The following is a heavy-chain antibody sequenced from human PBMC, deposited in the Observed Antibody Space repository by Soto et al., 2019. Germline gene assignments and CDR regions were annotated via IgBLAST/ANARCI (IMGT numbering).Heavy chain of an antibody. Sequence: SETRSLTCTVSGFSISSYYWSWIRQPPGKGLEWIGYIYYSGSTNYNPSLKSRVTISVDTSKNQFSLKLSSVTAADTAVYYCGRGKVVVPAPIFGVQHYCYYYHMDVWGKR. V-gene: IGHV4-59*01. J-gene: IGHJ6*03. CDR2: IYYSGST. CDR3: GRGKVVVPAPIFGVQHYCYYYHMDV. D-gene: IGHD2-2*01. CDR1: GFSISSYY.